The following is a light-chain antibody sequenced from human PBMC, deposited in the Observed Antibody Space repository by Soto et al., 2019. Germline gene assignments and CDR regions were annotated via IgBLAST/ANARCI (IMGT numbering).Light chain of an antibody. J-gene: IGKJ1*01. CDR2: AAS. CDR1: QGIRND. Sequence: AIQITRSPSSLSSSLGDGVTSSGRASQGIRNDLGWYQQKPGEAPKLLIYAASSLQSGVPSRFSGSGSGTDFTLTISSLQPEDFATYYCQQYNTYPWTFGQGTKVDIK. V-gene: IGKV1-6*01. CDR3: QQYNTYPWT.